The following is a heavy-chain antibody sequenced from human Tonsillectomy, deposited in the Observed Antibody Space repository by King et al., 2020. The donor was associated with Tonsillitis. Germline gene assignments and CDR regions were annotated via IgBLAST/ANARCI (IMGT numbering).Heavy chain of an antibody. V-gene: IGHV1-69*01. D-gene: IGHD2-15*01. J-gene: IGHJ6*02. CDR3: ARRGIINYGMDV. Sequence: QLVQSGAEVKKPGSSLKVSCKASGGTFNNYGISWVRQAPGQGLEWMGGIIPIFGATNYAQKFQGRVTITADESTRTAYMKLSSLRSDDTAVYYCARRGIINYGMDVWGQGTTVIVSS. CDR2: IIPIFGAT. CDR1: GGTFNNYG.